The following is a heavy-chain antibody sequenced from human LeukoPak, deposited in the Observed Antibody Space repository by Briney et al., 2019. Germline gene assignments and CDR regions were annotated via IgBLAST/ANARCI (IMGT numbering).Heavy chain of an antibody. J-gene: IGHJ4*02. CDR2: ISSSSSYI. Sequence: PGGSLRLSCAASGFTFSSYSMNWVRQAPGKGLEWVSSISSSSSYIYYADSVRGRFTISRDNANNVLYLQMNSLRAEDTAVYYCARDPTYYLRYGYFDSWGQGTLVTVSS. CDR3: ARDPTYYLRYGYFDS. CDR1: GFTFSSYS. V-gene: IGHV3-21*06. D-gene: IGHD1-26*01.